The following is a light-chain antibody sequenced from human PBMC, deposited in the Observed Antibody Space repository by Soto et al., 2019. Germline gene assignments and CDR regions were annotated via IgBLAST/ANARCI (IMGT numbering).Light chain of an antibody. V-gene: IGLV1-44*01. CDR2: DSN. Sequence: QSVLTQPPSASGTPGQRVTISCSGSSSNIGSNSVNWYQQLPGTAPKLLMYDSNQRPSGIPDRFSSSKSGTSASLAISGLQSEDEADYYCVAWDGNVKGPVFGGGTQLTVL. J-gene: IGLJ2*01. CDR1: SSNIGSNS. CDR3: VAWDGNVKGPV.